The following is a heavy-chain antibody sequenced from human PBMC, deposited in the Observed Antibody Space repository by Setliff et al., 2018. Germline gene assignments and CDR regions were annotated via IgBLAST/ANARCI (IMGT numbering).Heavy chain of an antibody. D-gene: IGHD3-22*01. CDR1: AFTFKNYW. Sequence: GGSLRLSCAASAFTFKNYWMSWVRQAPGKGLEWVANIKGDGSEKFYLDSVKGRFTISRDSAKNSLYLQMNSLRAEDTAVYYCARDRISRYYDSGAHAFDIWGQGTMVTVSS. V-gene: IGHV3-7*03. CDR3: ARDRISRYYDSGAHAFDI. J-gene: IGHJ3*02. CDR2: IKGDGSEK.